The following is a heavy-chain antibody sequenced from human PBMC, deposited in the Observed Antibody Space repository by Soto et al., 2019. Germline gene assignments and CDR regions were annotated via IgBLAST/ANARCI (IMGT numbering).Heavy chain of an antibody. D-gene: IGHD5-12*01. V-gene: IGHV2-70*01. CDR3: ARTTTWIDYAMDV. CDR1: GFSLTTSGMC. J-gene: IGHJ6*02. Sequence: SGPMLVNPTQTLTLTFPFSGFSLTTSGMCVSWIRQTPGKAPEWLALIDWDDDKYYIPSMTTRLTVSKDTSKNQVVLTMTNMDPADTGTYYCARTTTWIDYAMDVWGQGTTVTVSS. CDR2: IDWDDDK.